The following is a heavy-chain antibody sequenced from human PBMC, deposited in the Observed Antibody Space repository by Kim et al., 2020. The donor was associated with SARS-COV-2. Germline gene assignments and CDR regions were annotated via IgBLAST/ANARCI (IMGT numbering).Heavy chain of an antibody. J-gene: IGHJ6*02. CDR3: AREEYSYGFDHYYYGMDV. CDR1: GYTFIGYY. CDR2: INPNSGGT. D-gene: IGHD5-18*01. V-gene: IGHV1-2*04. Sequence: ASVKVSCKASGYTFIGYYMHWVRQAPVQGLEWMGWINPNSGGTNYAQKFQGWVTMTRDTSISTAYMELSRLRSDDTAVYYCAREEYSYGFDHYYYGMDVWGQGTTVTVSS.